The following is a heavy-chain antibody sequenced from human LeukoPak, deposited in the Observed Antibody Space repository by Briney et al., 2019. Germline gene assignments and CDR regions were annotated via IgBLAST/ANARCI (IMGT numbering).Heavy chain of an antibody. Sequence: GASVKVSCKASGYTFTSYYMHWVRQAPGQGLEWMGIIDPSGGSTSYAQKFQGRVTMTRDTSTSTVYMELSSLRSEDTAVYYCARDDSPPGWSRGCSDYWGQGTLVTVSS. CDR3: ARDDSPPGWSRGCSDY. CDR2: IDPSGGST. CDR1: GYTFTSYY. V-gene: IGHV1-46*01. D-gene: IGHD2-15*01. J-gene: IGHJ4*02.